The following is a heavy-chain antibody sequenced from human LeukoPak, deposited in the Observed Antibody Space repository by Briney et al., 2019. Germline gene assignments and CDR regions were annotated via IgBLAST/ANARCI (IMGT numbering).Heavy chain of an antibody. CDR2: IYYSGST. V-gene: IGHV4-59*01. J-gene: IGHJ3*02. Sequence: SETLSLTCTVSGGSISSYYWSWIRQPPGKGLEWIGYIYYSGSTNYNPSLKSRVTISVDTSKNQFSLKLSSVTAADTAVYYCARDRRRGFYDSSGYLGAGAFDIWGQGTMVTVSS. CDR1: GGSISSYY. CDR3: ARDRRRGFYDSSGYLGAGAFDI. D-gene: IGHD3-22*01.